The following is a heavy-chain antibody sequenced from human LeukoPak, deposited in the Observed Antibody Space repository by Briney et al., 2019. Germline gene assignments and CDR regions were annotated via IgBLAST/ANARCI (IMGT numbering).Heavy chain of an antibody. Sequence: ASVKVSCKASGYTFSSYGISWVRQAPGQGLEWMGIIKPSGGSTGFPQKFQGRVTMTRDTSTSTVYMQLSSLRSEDTAVYYCARGFCSGGSCHYFDYWGQGTLVTVSS. D-gene: IGHD2-15*01. CDR1: GYTFSSYG. J-gene: IGHJ4*02. V-gene: IGHV1-46*01. CDR3: ARGFCSGGSCHYFDY. CDR2: IKPSGGST.